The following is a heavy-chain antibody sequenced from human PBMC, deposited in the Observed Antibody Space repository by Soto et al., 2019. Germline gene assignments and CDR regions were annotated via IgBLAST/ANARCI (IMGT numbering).Heavy chain of an antibody. J-gene: IGHJ4*02. CDR1: GFTFNTYG. D-gene: IGHD3-10*01. CDR3: AKDRMVRGVLNGFDY. V-gene: IGHV3-23*01. CDR2: LSGSGDST. Sequence: EVQVLESGGGLVQPGGSLRLSCAASGFTFNTYGMSWVRQAPGKGLEWVSGLSGSGDSTYYADSVKGRFTISRDNSKNTPYLQMNSLRAEDTAVYYCAKDRMVRGVLNGFDYWGQGTPVTVSS.